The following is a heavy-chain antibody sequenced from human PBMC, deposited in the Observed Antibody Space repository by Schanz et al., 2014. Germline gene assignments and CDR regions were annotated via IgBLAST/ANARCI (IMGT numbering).Heavy chain of an antibody. Sequence: AQVVESGAEVMKPGSSVRVSCKASGGTFTSYAFSWVRQAPGQGLEWMGRIIPIVDITNYAQKFLGRVTITADKSTSTAYMELKSLRSADTAVYYCATIGVNDYWRFGLDLWGQGTTVTVSS. CDR1: GGTFTSYA. V-gene: IGHV1-69*09. D-gene: IGHD3-16*01. CDR3: ATIGVNDYWRFGLDL. J-gene: IGHJ6*02. CDR2: IIPIVDIT.